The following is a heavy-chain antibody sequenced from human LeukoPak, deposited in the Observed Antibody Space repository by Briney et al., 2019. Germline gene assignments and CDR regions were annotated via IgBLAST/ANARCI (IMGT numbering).Heavy chain of an antibody. CDR2: ISSSGSTI. V-gene: IGHV3-11*01. Sequence: GGSLRLSCAASGFTFNDYYMSWIRQAPGKGLEWISYISSSGSTICYVDSVKGQFTISRDNAKNSLYLQMNSLRAEDTAVYYCARGHYYYYGMDVWGQGTTVTVSS. J-gene: IGHJ6*02. CDR1: GFTFNDYY. CDR3: ARGHYYYYGMDV. D-gene: IGHD3-10*01.